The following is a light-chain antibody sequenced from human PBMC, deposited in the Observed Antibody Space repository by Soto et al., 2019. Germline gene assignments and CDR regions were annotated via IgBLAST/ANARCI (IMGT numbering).Light chain of an antibody. CDR3: QQYGDSRWT. CDR1: QSVSSTY. J-gene: IGKJ1*01. V-gene: IGKV3-20*01. CDR2: GAS. Sequence: EIVLTQSPGPLSLSPGERATLSCRASQSVSSTYLAWYQQKPGQAPRLLIYGASNRATGIPDRFSGSGSGTDFTLTISRLEPEDFAVYYCQQYGDSRWTFGQGTRVDI.